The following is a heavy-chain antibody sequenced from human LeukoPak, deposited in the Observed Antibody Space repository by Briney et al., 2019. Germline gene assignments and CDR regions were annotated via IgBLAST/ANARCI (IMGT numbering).Heavy chain of an antibody. CDR3: ARIYYYGSGSYYPPEYYFDY. J-gene: IGHJ4*02. CDR2: IYTSGST. Sequence: SETLSLTCTVSGGSISSGSYYWSWIRQPAGKGLEWIGRIYTSGSTNYNPSLKSRVTKSVDTSKNQFSLKLSSVTAADTAVYYCARIYYYGSGSYYPPEYYFDYWGQGTLVTVSS. V-gene: IGHV4-61*02. D-gene: IGHD3-10*01. CDR1: GGSISSGSYY.